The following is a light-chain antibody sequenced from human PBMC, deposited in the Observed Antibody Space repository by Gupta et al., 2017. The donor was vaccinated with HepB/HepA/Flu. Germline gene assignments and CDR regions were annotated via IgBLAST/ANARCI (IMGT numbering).Light chain of an antibody. CDR1: SSNIGADFA. CDR2: GNT. Sequence: SVLTQPPSVAGTPWQRVTISCTGSSSNIGADFAVHWYQKLPGTAPKRLIYGNTKRPSGVPDRFSGSKSGTSAFLAITGLQAEDEADYHCQSYDSSLSGLIFGGGTKLTVL. V-gene: IGLV1-40*01. J-gene: IGLJ2*01. CDR3: QSYDSSLSGLI.